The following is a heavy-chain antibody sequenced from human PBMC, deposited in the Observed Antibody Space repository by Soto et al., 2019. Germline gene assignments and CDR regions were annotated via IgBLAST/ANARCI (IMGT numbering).Heavy chain of an antibody. V-gene: IGHV2-5*02. J-gene: IGHJ3*02. CDR2: IYWDDDK. CDR3: AHRRVDSSRLWNCATFDI. CDR1: GFSLTTSGVG. D-gene: IGHD3-22*01. Sequence: QITLKESGPALVKPAQTLTLTCTFSGFSLTTSGVGVGWIRQPPGKALEWLALIYWDDDKHYSPPLKNRLTITKDTSKNPVVLTMTNVDPADTATYSCAHRRVDSSRLWNCATFDIWGQGTMVTVSS.